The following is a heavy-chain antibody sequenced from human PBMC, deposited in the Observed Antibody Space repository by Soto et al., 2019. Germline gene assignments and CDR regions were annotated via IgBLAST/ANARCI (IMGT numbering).Heavy chain of an antibody. J-gene: IGHJ5*02. CDR1: GGSLNNYY. V-gene: IGHV4-34*01. D-gene: IGHD3-3*01. Sequence: SETLSLTCAVYGGSLNNYYWNWIRQPPGKGLEWIGEINHSGSTNYSPSPESRVTISVDTPKNQFSLKLTSVTAADTAVYSCARTLRFLGGNWLATWGQGTLVTVSS. CDR3: ARTLRFLGGNWLAT. CDR2: INHSGST.